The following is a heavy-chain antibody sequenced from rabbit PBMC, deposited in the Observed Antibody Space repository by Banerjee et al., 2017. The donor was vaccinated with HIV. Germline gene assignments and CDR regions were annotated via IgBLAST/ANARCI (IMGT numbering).Heavy chain of an antibody. D-gene: IGHD1-1*01. Sequence: QEQLEESGGGLVKPGGTLTLTCKASGFSFSSGYDMCWVRQAPGKGLELIACIYTSSGNTVYATWAKGRFTISKTSSTTVTLQMTSLTAADTATYFCVRSIYSGSNLWGQGTLVTVS. CDR2: IYTSSGNT. CDR3: VRSIYSGSNL. V-gene: IGHV1S45*01. J-gene: IGHJ4*01. CDR1: GFSFSSGYD.